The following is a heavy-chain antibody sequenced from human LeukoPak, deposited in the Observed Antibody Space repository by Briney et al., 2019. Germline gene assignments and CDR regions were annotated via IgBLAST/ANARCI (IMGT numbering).Heavy chain of an antibody. D-gene: IGHD1-26*01. Sequence: GGSLRLSCAASGFTFSGYWMSWVRQVPGKGLEWVANMKQDGSERYYVDSVKGRFTISRDNAENSLYLQMNSLRAEDTAVYYCARDKQVGASLFDSWGQGTLVTVSS. CDR2: MKQDGSER. CDR1: GFTFSGYW. V-gene: IGHV3-7*01. CDR3: ARDKQVGASLFDS. J-gene: IGHJ4*02.